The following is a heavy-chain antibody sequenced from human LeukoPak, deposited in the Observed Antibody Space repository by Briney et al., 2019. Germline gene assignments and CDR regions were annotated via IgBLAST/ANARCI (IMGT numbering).Heavy chain of an antibody. V-gene: IGHV3-30*04. J-gene: IGHJ4*02. CDR3: ARDPRGPTGYDSSGRDTFDS. D-gene: IGHD3-22*01. CDR2: IFYDGSMK. CDR1: GFTFSNYA. Sequence: GGSLRLSCAASGFTFSNYAMHWVRQAPGKGLEWVGVIFYDGSMKYYADSVKGRFTISRDNSKNTLYLQMNGLRAEDTAVYYCARDPRGPTGYDSSGRDTFDSWGQGTLVTVFS.